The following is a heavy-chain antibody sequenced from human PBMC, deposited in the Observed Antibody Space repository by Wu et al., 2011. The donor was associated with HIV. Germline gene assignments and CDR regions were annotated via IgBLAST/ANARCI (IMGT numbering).Heavy chain of an antibody. CDR1: GDSISYYG. V-gene: IGHV1-69*15. CDR3: ARQHCSSSSCPGFDL. Sequence: VQLVQSGAEVKKPGSAVRVSCKASGDSISYYGITCGRIIPMFQTSNYAQRFKDRLIITADDSTTPDSTTVYMELSSLTSEDTAAYFCARQHCSSSSCPGFDLWGQGTLVTVSS. D-gene: IGHD2-15*01. J-gene: IGHJ4*02. CDR2: IIPMFQTS.